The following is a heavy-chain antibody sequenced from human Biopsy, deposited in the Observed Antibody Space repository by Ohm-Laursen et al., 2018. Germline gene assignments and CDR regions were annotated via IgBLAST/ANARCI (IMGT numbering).Heavy chain of an antibody. Sequence: SQTLSLTCSVSGGSINSGGHFWGWVRQSPGKGLEWIGYIYDNGDTYYNPSLMSLVSISADTSKNQVSLRLNSVTAADTAVYYCTRVRTFGGVIGEYYFDSWGQGILVTVSS. CDR1: GGSINSGGHF. CDR3: TRVRTFGGVIGEYYFDS. V-gene: IGHV4-31*01. J-gene: IGHJ4*02. D-gene: IGHD3-16*02. CDR2: IYDNGDT.